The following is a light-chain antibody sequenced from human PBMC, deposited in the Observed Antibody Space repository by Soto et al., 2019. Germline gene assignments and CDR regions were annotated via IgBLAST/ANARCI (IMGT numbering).Light chain of an antibody. CDR1: PSVSSKF. V-gene: IGKV3-20*01. CDR3: QQSGSSPPT. CDR2: AAS. J-gene: IGKJ1*01. Sequence: EIVLTQSPGTLSLSPGERVGLSCRASPSVSSKFLAWYQQRPGQAPRLLFYAASNRATGIPDRFSGSGSGTDFTLTISRLESEDFAVYYCQQSGSSPPTFGQGTKVDIK.